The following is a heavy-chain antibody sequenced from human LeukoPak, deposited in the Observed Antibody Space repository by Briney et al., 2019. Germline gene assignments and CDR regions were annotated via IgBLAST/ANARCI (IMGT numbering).Heavy chain of an antibody. V-gene: IGHV1-18*01. J-gene: IGHJ5*02. CDR1: GYTFNNHD. CDR2: INTYSANT. Sequence: GASVKVSCKASGYTFNNHDINWVRQAPGRGLEWMGWINTYSANTNYAQEFQDRVIMTTDTSTSTAYMELSSLRSEDTAVYYCARGRGVQGVIITGNWFDPWGQGTLVTVSS. CDR3: ARGRGVQGVIITGNWFDP. D-gene: IGHD3-10*01.